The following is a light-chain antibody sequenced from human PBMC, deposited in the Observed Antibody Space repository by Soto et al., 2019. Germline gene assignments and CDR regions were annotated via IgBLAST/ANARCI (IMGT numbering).Light chain of an antibody. J-gene: IGKJ5*01. Sequence: EIVLTQSPGTLSLSPGERATLSCRASQSVSSSYLAWYQQKPGQAPRLLIHGASSRATGIPDRFSGSGSGTDFTLTIIRLEPEDFAVYYCQQYGSSPSTFGQGTRLEIK. CDR3: QQYGSSPST. CDR2: GAS. CDR1: QSVSSSY. V-gene: IGKV3-20*01.